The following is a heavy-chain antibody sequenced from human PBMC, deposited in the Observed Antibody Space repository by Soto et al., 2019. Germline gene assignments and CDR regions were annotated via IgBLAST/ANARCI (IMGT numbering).Heavy chain of an antibody. V-gene: IGHV3-23*01. CDR3: AKEQGRVAAALDY. CDR2: ITSSGSNT. D-gene: IGHD6-13*01. Sequence: GSPRPSCAASGFTFCGYGLSLVRQGPGKGLEWVSSITSSGSNTYYVDSVKGRFTISRDNSKNTLYLQMNSLTVEDTAVYYWAKEQGRVAAALDYWGQGTLVTVSS. CDR1: GFTFCGYG. J-gene: IGHJ4*02.